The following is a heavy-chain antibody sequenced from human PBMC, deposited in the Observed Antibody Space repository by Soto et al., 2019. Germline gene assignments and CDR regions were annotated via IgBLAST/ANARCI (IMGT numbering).Heavy chain of an antibody. CDR1: GGSISSYY. CDR3: ARRYGWAFDI. CDR2: IYYSGST. V-gene: IGHV4-59*08. D-gene: IGHD3-16*01. Sequence: PSETLSLTCTVSGGSISSYYWSWIRQPPGKGLEWIGYIYYSGSTNYNPSLKSRVTISVDTSKNQFSLKLSSVTAADTAVYYCARRYGWAFDIWGQGTMLTVS. J-gene: IGHJ3*02.